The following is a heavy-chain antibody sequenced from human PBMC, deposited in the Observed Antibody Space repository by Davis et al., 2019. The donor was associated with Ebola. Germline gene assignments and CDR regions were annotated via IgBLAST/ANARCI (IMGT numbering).Heavy chain of an antibody. CDR1: GFTFSSYA. D-gene: IGHD2-15*01. V-gene: IGHV3-23*01. Sequence: GESLKISCAASGFTFSSYAMSWVRQAPGKGLEWVSTISTGGATYYADSVKGRFTISRENSKNTLYLQMNSLRAEDSAIYYCATQYSYDFHIWGQGTMVTVSS. CDR3: ATQYSYDFHI. J-gene: IGHJ3*02. CDR2: ISTGGAT.